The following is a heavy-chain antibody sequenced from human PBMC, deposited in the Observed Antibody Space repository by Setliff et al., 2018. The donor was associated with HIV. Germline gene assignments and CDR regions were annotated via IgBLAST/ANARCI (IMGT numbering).Heavy chain of an antibody. J-gene: IGHJ4*02. V-gene: IGHV1-2*06. CDR2: INPNSGDS. CDR3: AIDLVGCSSIGCLFDY. CDR1: GYTFTAYY. Sequence: ASVKVSCKTSGYTFTAYYIHWVRQAPGQGLEWMGRINPNSGDSNYAQKFQGRVTMTRDTSITTGSMDLSGLTPDDTAVYYCAIDLVGCSSIGCLFDYWGQGSLVTVSS. D-gene: IGHD2-2*01.